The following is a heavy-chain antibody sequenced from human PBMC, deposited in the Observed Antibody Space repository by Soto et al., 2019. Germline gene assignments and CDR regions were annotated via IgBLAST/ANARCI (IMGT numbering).Heavy chain of an antibody. CDR3: APSLAASNYGDYETINSFDY. V-gene: IGHV2-5*02. D-gene: IGHD4-17*01. CDR1: GFSLSTSGVG. J-gene: IGHJ4*02. Sequence: QITLKESGPTLVKPTQTLTLTCTFSGFSLSTSGVGVGWIRQPPGKALEWLALIYWDDDKRYSPSLKSRLTISKDTAKTQVVLTTTNMDPAETATYYCAPSLAASNYGDYETINSFDYWGQGTLVTVSS. CDR2: IYWDDDK.